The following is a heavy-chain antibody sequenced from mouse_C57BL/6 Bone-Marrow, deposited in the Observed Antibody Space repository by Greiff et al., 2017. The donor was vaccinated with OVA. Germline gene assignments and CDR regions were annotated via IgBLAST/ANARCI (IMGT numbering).Heavy chain of an antibody. Sequence: VQLQQSGPELVKPGASVKISCKASGYAFSSSWMNWVKQRPGKGLEWIGRIYPGGGDTNYNGKFKGKATLTADKSSSTAYMQLSSLTSEDSAVYFCALRRVFAYWGQGTLVTVSA. CDR3: ALRRVFAY. D-gene: IGHD1-1*01. J-gene: IGHJ3*01. CDR1: GYAFSSSW. CDR2: IYPGGGDT. V-gene: IGHV1-82*01.